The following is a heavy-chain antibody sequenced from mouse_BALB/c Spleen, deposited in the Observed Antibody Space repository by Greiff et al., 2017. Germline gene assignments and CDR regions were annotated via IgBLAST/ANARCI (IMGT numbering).Heavy chain of an antibody. J-gene: IGHJ4*01. D-gene: IGHD1-1*01. Sequence: DVKLVESGGGLVKPGGSLKLSCAASGFTFSDYYMYWVRQTPEKRLEWVATISDGGSYTYYPDSVKGRFTISRDNAKNNLYLQMSSLKSEDTAMYYCARDPYYYGSSFPYAMDYWGQGTSVTVSS. CDR2: ISDGGSYT. CDR1: GFTFSDYY. V-gene: IGHV5-4*02. CDR3: ARDPYYYGSSFPYAMDY.